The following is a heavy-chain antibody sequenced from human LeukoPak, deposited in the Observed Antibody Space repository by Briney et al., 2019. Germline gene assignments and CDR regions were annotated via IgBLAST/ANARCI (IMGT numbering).Heavy chain of an antibody. V-gene: IGHV1-2*04. CDR2: INPNSGGT. J-gene: IGHJ3*02. Sequence: GASVKVSCKASGYIFTDYAMNCVRQAPGQGLERMGWINPNSGGTNYAQKFQGWVTMTRDTSISTAYMELSRLRSDDTAVYYCARAPRLRWVGSTDAFDIWGQGTMVTVSS. D-gene: IGHD6-13*01. CDR1: GYIFTDYA. CDR3: ARAPRLRWVGSTDAFDI.